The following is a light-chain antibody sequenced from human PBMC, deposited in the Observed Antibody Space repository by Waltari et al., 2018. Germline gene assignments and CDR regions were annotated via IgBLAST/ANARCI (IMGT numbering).Light chain of an antibody. Sequence: SSDLAQPPSVSVSPGQTARITCSGDARTEQYPHWYQQNPGHAPVLVIYKDTERPSGIPERFSGSNSGTTVTLTISGVQAEDEADYYCQSADSTSTYYVFGSGTKVTVL. J-gene: IGLJ1*01. V-gene: IGLV3-25*03. CDR3: QSADSTSTYYV. CDR2: KDT. CDR1: ARTEQY.